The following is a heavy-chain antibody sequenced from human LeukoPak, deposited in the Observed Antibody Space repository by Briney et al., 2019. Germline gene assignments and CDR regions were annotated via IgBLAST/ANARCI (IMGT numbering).Heavy chain of an antibody. CDR2: ISGSGGST. CDR1: GFTFSSYA. V-gene: IGHV3-23*01. J-gene: IGHJ4*02. Sequence: PGGSLRLSCAASGFTFSSYAMSWVRQAPGKGLEWVAAISGSGGSTYYADSVKGRFTISRDNSKNTLYLQMNNLRAEDTAVYYCARAETAAGSYWGQGTLVTVSS. CDR3: ARAETAAGSY. D-gene: IGHD6-13*01.